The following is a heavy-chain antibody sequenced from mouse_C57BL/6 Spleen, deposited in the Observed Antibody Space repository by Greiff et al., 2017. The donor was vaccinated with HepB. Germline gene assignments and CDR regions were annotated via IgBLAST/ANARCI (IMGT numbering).Heavy chain of an antibody. V-gene: IGHV3-6*01. CDR2: ISYDGSN. CDR1: GYSITSGYY. J-gene: IGHJ2*01. Sequence: EVKVEESGPGLVKPSQSLSLTCSVTGYSITSGYYWNWIRQFPGNKLEWMGYISYDGSNNYNPSLKNRISITRDTSKNQFFLKLNSVTTEDTATYYCARSGSSGSGFDYWGQGTTLTVSS. D-gene: IGHD3-2*02. CDR3: ARSGSSGSGFDY.